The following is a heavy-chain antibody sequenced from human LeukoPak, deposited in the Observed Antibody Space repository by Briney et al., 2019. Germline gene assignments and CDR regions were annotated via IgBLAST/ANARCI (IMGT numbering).Heavy chain of an antibody. J-gene: IGHJ4*02. CDR3: ARIYCSSTSCPWDY. V-gene: IGHV3-30-3*01. Sequence: GRSLRLSCAASGFTFSSYAMHWVRQAPGKGLEWVAVISYDGSNKYYADSVKGRFTISRDNSKNTLYLQMNSLRAEDTAVYYCARIYCSSTSCPWDYWGRGTLVTVSS. CDR1: GFTFSSYA. CDR2: ISYDGSNK. D-gene: IGHD2-2*01.